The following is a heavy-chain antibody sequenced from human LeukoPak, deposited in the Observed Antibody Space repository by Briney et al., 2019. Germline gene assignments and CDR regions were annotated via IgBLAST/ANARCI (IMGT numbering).Heavy chain of an antibody. CDR2: INSDGRST. J-gene: IGHJ5*02. V-gene: IGHV3-74*01. Sequence: GGSLRLSCAASRFTFSSYWMHWVRQTPEKGLVWVSRINSDGRSTSYADSVKGRFTISRDNAKNSLYLQMNSLRAEDTAVYYCARELRYCSSTSCRPPKTDRFDPWGQGTLVTVSS. CDR3: ARELRYCSSTSCRPPKTDRFDP. D-gene: IGHD2-2*01. CDR1: RFTFSSYW.